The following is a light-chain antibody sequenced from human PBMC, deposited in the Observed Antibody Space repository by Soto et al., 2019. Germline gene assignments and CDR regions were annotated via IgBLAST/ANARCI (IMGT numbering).Light chain of an antibody. J-gene: IGKJ1*01. CDR1: QPVHSY. V-gene: IGKV3-11*01. CDR3: QKRSDWPRT. Sequence: EIVLTQFPSTLSSSLGERATLSCRASQPVHSYLAWYQQRLGQPPRLLIFDTSKRATGIPARFSGSGSGTDFTRTISSLAADDFAVYYCQKRSDWPRTFGQGTKVEIK. CDR2: DTS.